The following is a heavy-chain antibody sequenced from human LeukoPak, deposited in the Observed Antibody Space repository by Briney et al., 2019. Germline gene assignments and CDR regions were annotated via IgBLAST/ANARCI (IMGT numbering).Heavy chain of an antibody. D-gene: IGHD3-3*01. Sequence: GGSLRLSCAASGFTFSSYAMSWVCQAPGKGLEWVSGISGSGGSTYYADSVKGRFTISRDNSKNTLYLQMNSLRAEDTAVYYCAKSIGDFWSGYYGSVTYYPFDIWGQGTLVTVSS. J-gene: IGHJ3*02. CDR1: GFTFSSYA. CDR2: ISGSGGST. V-gene: IGHV3-23*01. CDR3: AKSIGDFWSGYYGSVTYYPFDI.